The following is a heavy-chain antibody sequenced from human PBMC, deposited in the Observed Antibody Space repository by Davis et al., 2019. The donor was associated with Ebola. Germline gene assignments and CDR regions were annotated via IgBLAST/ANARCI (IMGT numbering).Heavy chain of an antibody. CDR2: ISSSGSTI. CDR1: GFTFRAYY. J-gene: IGHJ6*02. Sequence: PGGSLRLSCAASGFTFRAYYMSWIRQAPGKGLEWVSYISSSGSTIYYADSVKGRFTISRDNAKKSLYLQMNSLRAEDTAVYYCARRFIAARFLVVYGMDVWGQGTTVTVSS. V-gene: IGHV3-11*01. D-gene: IGHD6-6*01. CDR3: ARRFIAARFLVVYGMDV.